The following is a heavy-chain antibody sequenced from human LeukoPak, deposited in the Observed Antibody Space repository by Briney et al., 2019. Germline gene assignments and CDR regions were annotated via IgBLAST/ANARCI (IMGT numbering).Heavy chain of an antibody. CDR2: ISSSSSYI. Sequence: GGSLRLSCAASGFTFSSHSMNWVRQAPGKGLEWVSSISSSSSYIYYADSVKGRFTISRDNAKNSLYLQMNSLRAEDTAVYYCARDSPSSMTTVTTFDYWGQGTQVTVSS. D-gene: IGHD4-17*01. J-gene: IGHJ4*02. CDR1: GFTFSSHS. CDR3: ARDSPSSMTTVTTFDY. V-gene: IGHV3-21*01.